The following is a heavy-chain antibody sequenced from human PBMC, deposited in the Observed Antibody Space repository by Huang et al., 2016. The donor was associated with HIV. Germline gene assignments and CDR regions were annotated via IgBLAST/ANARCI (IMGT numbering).Heavy chain of an antibody. CDR1: GLTFSSYG. J-gene: IGHJ1*01. CDR2: ISSDGRNK. V-gene: IGHV3-30*03. D-gene: IGHD3-16*01. CDR3: ATERTPKFGITFGGVIQH. Sequence: AVSGLTFSSYGMYWVRQAPGKGLEWVAVISSDGRNKYSANSVKGRFTISRDNSKDTVYLQMNSLRAEDTAVYYCATERTPKFGITFGGVIQHWGQGTLVIVSS.